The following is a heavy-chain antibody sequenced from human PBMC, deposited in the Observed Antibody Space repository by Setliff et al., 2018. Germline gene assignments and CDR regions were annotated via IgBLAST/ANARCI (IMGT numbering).Heavy chain of an antibody. D-gene: IGHD2-15*01. CDR3: ARVDEEYCSGGTCYDWFDP. V-gene: IGHV4-61*10. J-gene: IGHJ5*02. Sequence: PSETLSLTCSVSGASITSGGFYWTWIRQPAGKGLEWIGYIYRSGTTNYNPSLKSRLSMSVDTSKNEFSLKLRFVTAADTAVYYCARVDEEYCSGGTCYDWFDPWGPGTLVTVSS. CDR1: GASITSGGFY. CDR2: IYRSGTT.